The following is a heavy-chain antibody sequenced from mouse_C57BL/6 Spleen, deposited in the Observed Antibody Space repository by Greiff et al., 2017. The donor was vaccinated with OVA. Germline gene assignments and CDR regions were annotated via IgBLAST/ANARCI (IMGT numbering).Heavy chain of an antibody. J-gene: IGHJ1*03. Sequence: LVESGAELMKPGASVKLSCKATGYTFTGYWIEWVKQRPGHGLEWIGEILPGSGSTNYNEKFKGKATFTADTSSNTAYMQLSSLTTEDSAIYYCAKDIPHYYGSPWDVWGTGTTVTVSS. CDR2: ILPGSGST. D-gene: IGHD1-1*01. CDR1: GYTFTGYW. V-gene: IGHV1-9*01. CDR3: AKDIPHYYGSPWDV.